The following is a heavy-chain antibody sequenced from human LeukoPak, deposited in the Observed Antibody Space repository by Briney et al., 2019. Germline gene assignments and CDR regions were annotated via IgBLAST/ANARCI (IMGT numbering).Heavy chain of an antibody. J-gene: IGHJ4*02. V-gene: IGHV3-23*01. D-gene: IGHD3-3*01. CDR3: AKVDDFWSGYYTGPDY. CDR2: ISPGGGTT. CDR1: GFTFSSYS. Sequence: GGSLRLSCAASGFTFSSYSMNWVRQSPARGLEWVASISPGGGTTYYADYVKGRFTISRDNSKNSLFVQMNSLRAEDTAVYYCAKVDDFWSGYYTGPDYWGQGTLVTVSS.